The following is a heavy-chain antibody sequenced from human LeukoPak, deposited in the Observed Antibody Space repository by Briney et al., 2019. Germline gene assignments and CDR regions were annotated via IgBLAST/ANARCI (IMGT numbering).Heavy chain of an antibody. CDR3: AKDPLPFYSSSWYHWFDP. Sequence: GGSLRLSCAASGFTFSSYAMSRVRQAPGKWLEWVSAISGSGGSTYYADSVKGRFTISRDNSKNTLYLQMNSLRAEDTAVYYCAKDPLPFYSSSWYHWFDPWGQGTLVTVSS. CDR2: ISGSGGST. CDR1: GFTFSSYA. D-gene: IGHD6-13*01. V-gene: IGHV3-23*01. J-gene: IGHJ5*02.